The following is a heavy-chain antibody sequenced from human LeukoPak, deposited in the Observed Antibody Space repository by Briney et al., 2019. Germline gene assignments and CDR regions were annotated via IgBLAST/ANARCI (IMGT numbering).Heavy chain of an antibody. J-gene: IGHJ4*02. CDR1: GVSISSYY. D-gene: IGHD7-27*01. V-gene: IGHV4-59*01. CDR3: ARDSIELGPLTGD. CDR2: IYYSGST. Sequence: PSETLSFTCTGSGVSISSYYWSWIRQPPGKGLEWIGYIYYSGSTNYNPSLKSRVTISVDTSKNQFSLKLSSVTAADTAVYYCARDSIELGPLTGDWGQGTLVTVSS.